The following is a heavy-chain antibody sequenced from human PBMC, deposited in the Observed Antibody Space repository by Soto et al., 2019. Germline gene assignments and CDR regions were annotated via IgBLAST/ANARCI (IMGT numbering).Heavy chain of an antibody. Sequence: QITLKESGPTLVKPTQTLTLTCTFSGFSLSSTRMAVGWIRQPPGKALEWLALIYWDDDKRYSPFLKSRLTITKYPSKNQVVLTMYNMDPVDTARYYCAHIVVAGLGYYFDYWGQGTLVTVSS. CDR1: GFSLSSTRMA. D-gene: IGHD6-19*01. J-gene: IGHJ4*02. CDR3: AHIVVAGLGYYFDY. CDR2: IYWDDDK. V-gene: IGHV2-5*02.